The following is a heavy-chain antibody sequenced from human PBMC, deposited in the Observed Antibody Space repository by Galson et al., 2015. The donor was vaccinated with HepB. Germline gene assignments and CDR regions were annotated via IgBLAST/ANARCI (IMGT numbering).Heavy chain of an antibody. CDR2: INPSGGST. V-gene: IGHV1-46*03. Sequence: QSGAEVKKPGASVKVSCKASGYTFTSYYMHWVRQAPGQGLEWMGIINPSGGSTSYAQKFQGRVTMTRDTSTSTVYMELSSLRSEDTAVYYCARASFLEWPKGLGTYYYYYMDVWGKGTTVTVPS. CDR3: ARASFLEWPKGLGTYYYYYMDV. CDR1: GYTFTSYY. J-gene: IGHJ6*03. D-gene: IGHD3-3*02.